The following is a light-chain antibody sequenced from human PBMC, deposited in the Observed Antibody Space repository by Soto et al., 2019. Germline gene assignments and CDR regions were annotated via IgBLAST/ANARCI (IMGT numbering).Light chain of an antibody. Sequence: QSVLTQPPSASGSPGQSVTISCTGTSSDVGGYNYVSWYQQHPDKAPKVLIFEVSNRPSGISNRFSGSKSGNTASLTISGLQAEDEADYYCSSYTSSTTSVVFGGGTKLTVL. V-gene: IGLV2-14*01. CDR1: SSDVGGYNY. CDR3: SSYTSSTTSVV. J-gene: IGLJ2*01. CDR2: EVS.